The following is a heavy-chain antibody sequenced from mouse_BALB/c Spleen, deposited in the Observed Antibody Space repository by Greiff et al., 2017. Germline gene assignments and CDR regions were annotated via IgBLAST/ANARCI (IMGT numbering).Heavy chain of an antibody. CDR2: IYPGNGDT. Sequence: LQQPGAELVKPGASVKMSCKASGYTFTSYNMHWVKQTPGQGLEWIGAIYPGNGDTSYNQKFKGKATLTADKSSSTAYMQLSSLTSVDSAVYFCARDYYGSRVFDYWGQGTTLTVSS. D-gene: IGHD1-1*01. V-gene: IGHV1-12*01. J-gene: IGHJ2*01. CDR3: ARDYYGSRVFDY. CDR1: GYTFTSYN.